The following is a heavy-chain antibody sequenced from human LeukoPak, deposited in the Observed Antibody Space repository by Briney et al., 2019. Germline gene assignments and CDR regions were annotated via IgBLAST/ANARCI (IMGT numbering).Heavy chain of an antibody. Sequence: SGTLSLTCAVSGGSISSSNWWSWVRQPPGKGLEWIGEIYHSGSTNYNPSLKSRVTISVDKSKNQFSLKLSSVTAADTAVYYCARDGYGDYVGWYFDLWGRGTLVTVSS. CDR1: GGSISSSNW. J-gene: IGHJ2*01. V-gene: IGHV4-4*02. CDR2: IYHSGST. D-gene: IGHD4-17*01. CDR3: ARDGYGDYVGWYFDL.